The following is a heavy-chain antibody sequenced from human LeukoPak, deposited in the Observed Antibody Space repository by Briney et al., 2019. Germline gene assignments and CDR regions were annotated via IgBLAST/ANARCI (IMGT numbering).Heavy chain of an antibody. D-gene: IGHD5-12*01. V-gene: IGHV4-61*02. J-gene: IGHJ5*02. Sequence: SETLSLTCTVSGGSISSGSYYWSWIRQPAGKGVEWVGRIYTSGSTNYNPSLKSRVTISVDTSKNQFSLKLSSVTAADTAVYYCARWGYSGYDLSLSWFDPWGQGTLVTVSS. CDR3: ARWGYSGYDLSLSWFDP. CDR1: GGSISSGSYY. CDR2: IYTSGST.